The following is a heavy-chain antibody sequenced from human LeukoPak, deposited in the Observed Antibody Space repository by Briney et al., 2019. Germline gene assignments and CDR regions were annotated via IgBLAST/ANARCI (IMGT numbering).Heavy chain of an antibody. J-gene: IGHJ3*02. CDR3: ARGGDGYSSGAFDI. D-gene: IGHD5-24*01. CDR2: IYSGGST. Sequence: PGGSLRLSCAASGFTVSSNYMSWVRQAPGKGLEWVSVIYSGGSTYYADSVKGRFTISRRNSKNTLYLQMNSLRAEDTAVYYCARGGDGYSSGAFDIWGQGTMVTVSS. CDR1: GFTVSSNY. V-gene: IGHV3-53*04.